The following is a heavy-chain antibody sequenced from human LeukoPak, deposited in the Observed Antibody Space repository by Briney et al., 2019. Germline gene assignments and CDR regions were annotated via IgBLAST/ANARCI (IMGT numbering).Heavy chain of an antibody. J-gene: IGHJ6*02. CDR3: ARGRNDFWSGYFKDPYYYYGMDV. V-gene: IGHV4-59*12. Sequence: SETLSLTCTVSGGSISGYYWSWIRQPPGKGLECIGHIHYKRNTNYNASLKSRVSMLLDTSKNQFSLKLSSVTAADTAVYYCARGRNDFWSGYFKDPYYYYGMDVWGQGTTVTVSS. CDR1: GGSISGYY. D-gene: IGHD3-3*01. CDR2: IHYKRNT.